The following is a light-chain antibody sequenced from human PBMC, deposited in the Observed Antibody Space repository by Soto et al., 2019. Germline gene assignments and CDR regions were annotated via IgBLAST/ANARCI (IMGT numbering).Light chain of an antibody. V-gene: IGLV2-11*01. CDR3: CSYAVANTLV. CDR2: DVT. CDR1: SSDIGTYNF. J-gene: IGLJ3*02. Sequence: QSVLTQPRSVSGSPGQSVTFSRIGTSSDIGTYNFVSWYQQNPGKAPKLLIYDVTKRPSGVPDRFSGSKSGNTASLTISGLQSEDEADYYCCSYAVANTLVFGGGTKVTVL.